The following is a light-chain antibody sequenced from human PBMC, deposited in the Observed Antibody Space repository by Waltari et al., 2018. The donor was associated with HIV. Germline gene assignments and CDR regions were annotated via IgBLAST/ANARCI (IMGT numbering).Light chain of an antibody. CDR3: SSYTSSSTLV. J-gene: IGLJ2*01. V-gene: IGLV2-14*01. CDR1: SSDVGGYNY. Sequence: QSALTQPASVSGSPGQSITISCTGTSSDVGGYNYVSWYQQHPGKAPKLMIYEVSKRPSGVSHRFSGSKSGHTASLTISGLQAEDEADYYCSSYTSSSTLVFGGGTKLTVL. CDR2: EVS.